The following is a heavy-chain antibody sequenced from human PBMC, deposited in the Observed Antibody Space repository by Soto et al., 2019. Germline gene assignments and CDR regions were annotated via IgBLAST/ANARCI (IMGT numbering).Heavy chain of an antibody. CDR3: ARDLHSSSWLYYYYGMDV. J-gene: IGHJ6*02. V-gene: IGHV3-21*01. CDR1: GFTFSRYS. D-gene: IGHD6-13*01. CDR2: ISSSSSYI. Sequence: GGSLRLSCAASGFTFSRYSMNWVRQAPGKGLEWVSSISSSSSYIYYADSVKGRFTISRDNAKNSLYLQMNSLRAEDTAVYYCARDLHSSSWLYYYYGMDVWGQGTTVTVSS.